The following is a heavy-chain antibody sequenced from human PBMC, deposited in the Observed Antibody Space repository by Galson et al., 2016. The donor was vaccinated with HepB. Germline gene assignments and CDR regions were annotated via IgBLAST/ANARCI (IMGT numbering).Heavy chain of an antibody. CDR3: ARGGYTGNDLD. Sequence: TLSLTCSVSGYAISSGGYYWSWVRQRPGKGLEWIGYIYYSGRTSYSPSFMSRVTISVDTSKNRFSLTLNSVTAADTAYYYCARGGYTGNDLDWGQGTLVTVSS. J-gene: IGHJ4*02. CDR1: GYAISSGGYY. CDR2: IYYSGRT. D-gene: IGHD5-12*01. V-gene: IGHV4-31*03.